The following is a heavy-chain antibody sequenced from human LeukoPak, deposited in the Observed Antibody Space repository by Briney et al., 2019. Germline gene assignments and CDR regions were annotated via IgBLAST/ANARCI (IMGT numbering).Heavy chain of an antibody. J-gene: IGHJ3*02. CDR3: ARGNDAFDI. Sequence: TSETLSLTCAVYGGSFSGYYWSWIRQPPGKGLEWIGEINHSGSTNYNPSLKSRVTISVDTSKNQFSLKLSSVTAADTAVYYCARGNDAFDIWGQGTMVTVSS. V-gene: IGHV4-34*01. CDR2: INHSGST. CDR1: GGSFSGYY.